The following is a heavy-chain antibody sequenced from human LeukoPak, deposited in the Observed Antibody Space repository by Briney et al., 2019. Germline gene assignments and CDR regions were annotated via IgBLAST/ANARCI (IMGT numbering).Heavy chain of an antibody. CDR1: GFTFSSYA. Sequence: PGGSLRLSCAASGFTFSSYAMSWVRQAPGKELEWASSISSSSSYIYYADSVKGRFTISRDNAKNSLYLQMNSLRAEDTAVYYCARVRSGYPLDAFDIWGQGTMVTVSS. CDR3: ARVRSGYPLDAFDI. J-gene: IGHJ3*02. D-gene: IGHD3-3*01. CDR2: ISSSSSYI. V-gene: IGHV3-21*01.